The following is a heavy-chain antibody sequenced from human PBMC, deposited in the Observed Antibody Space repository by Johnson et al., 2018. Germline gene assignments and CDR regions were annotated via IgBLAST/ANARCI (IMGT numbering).Heavy chain of an antibody. Sequence: VQLQECGGGLVQPGGSLRLSCAAYGFTFSSYWMHWVRQAPGKGLVRVSRINSDGSSTSYADSVKGRFTISRDNAKNTLYLQMNSLRAEDTAGYYWARIGGYGDYVGAFDIWGQGTMVTVSS. CDR1: GFTFSSYW. V-gene: IGHV3-74*01. CDR2: INSDGSST. CDR3: ARIGGYGDYVGAFDI. D-gene: IGHD4-17*01. J-gene: IGHJ3*02.